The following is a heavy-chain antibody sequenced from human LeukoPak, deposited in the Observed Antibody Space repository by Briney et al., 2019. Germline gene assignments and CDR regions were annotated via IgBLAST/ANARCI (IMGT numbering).Heavy chain of an antibody. D-gene: IGHD1-1*01. CDR2: TYYRSKWYN. Sequence: SQTLSLTCAISGDSVSSSSAAWSWIRQSPSRGLEWLGRTYYRSKWYNDYAESVKSRITINPDTSKNQFSLQLNSVTPEDTALYYCATGTTGTGRGLDVWGKGTTVIVSS. CDR1: GDSVSSSSAA. CDR3: ATGTTGTGRGLDV. V-gene: IGHV6-1*01. J-gene: IGHJ6*04.